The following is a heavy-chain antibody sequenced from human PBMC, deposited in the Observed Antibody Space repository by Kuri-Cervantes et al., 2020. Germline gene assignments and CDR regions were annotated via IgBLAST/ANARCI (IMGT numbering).Heavy chain of an antibody. D-gene: IGHD1/OR15-1a*01. J-gene: IGHJ6*03. CDR3: ARRTAIRGYMNV. CDR1: GYSIKTGFY. Sequence: SETLSLTCNVSGYSIKTGFYWGWVRQSPGKGLEWIGNIYHTGSTNYNPSLQSRVAISVDTSKNQFSLKLSSVTAADTALYYCARRTAIRGYMNVWGKGTTVTVSS. CDR2: IYHTGST. V-gene: IGHV4-38-2*02.